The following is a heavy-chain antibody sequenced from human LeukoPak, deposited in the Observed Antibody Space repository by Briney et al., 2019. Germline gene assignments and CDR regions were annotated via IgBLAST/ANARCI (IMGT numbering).Heavy chain of an antibody. Sequence: SETLSLTCTVSGGSISSYYWSWIRQPAGKGLEWIGRIYTSGSTNYNPSLKSRVTMSVDTSKNQFSLKLSSVTAADTAVYYCARDQYYDFWSGYYGMDVWGQGTTVTVSS. V-gene: IGHV4-4*07. D-gene: IGHD3-3*01. J-gene: IGHJ6*02. CDR2: IYTSGST. CDR3: ARDQYYDFWSGYYGMDV. CDR1: GGSISSYY.